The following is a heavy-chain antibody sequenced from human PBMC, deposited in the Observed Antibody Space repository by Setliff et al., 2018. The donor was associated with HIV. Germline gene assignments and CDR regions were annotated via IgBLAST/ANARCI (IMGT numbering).Heavy chain of an antibody. Sequence: EASVKVSCKASGYTFTSYGISWVRQAPGQGLEWMGWISAYNGNTNYAQKLQGRVTMTTDTSTSTAYMELRSLRSDDTAVYYCARDSPYYYDSSGYLFDYWGQGTLVTVSS. CDR2: ISAYNGNT. D-gene: IGHD3-22*01. J-gene: IGHJ4*02. CDR3: ARDSPYYYDSSGYLFDY. V-gene: IGHV1-18*01. CDR1: GYTFTSYG.